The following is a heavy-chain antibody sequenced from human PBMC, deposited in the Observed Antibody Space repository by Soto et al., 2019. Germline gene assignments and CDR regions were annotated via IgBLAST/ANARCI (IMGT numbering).Heavy chain of an antibody. Sequence: GGSLRLSCAASGFTFSSYAMSWVRQAPGKGLEWVSAISGSGGSTYYADSVKGRFTISRDNSKNTLYLQMNSLRAEDTAVYYCAKDIVVVPAATYYYYYGMDVWGQGTTVTVSS. CDR1: GFTFSSYA. D-gene: IGHD2-2*01. J-gene: IGHJ6*02. CDR3: AKDIVVVPAATYYYYYGMDV. V-gene: IGHV3-23*01. CDR2: ISGSGGST.